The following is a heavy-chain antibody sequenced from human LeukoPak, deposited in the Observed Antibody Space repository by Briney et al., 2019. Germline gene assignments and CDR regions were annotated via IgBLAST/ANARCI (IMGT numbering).Heavy chain of an antibody. D-gene: IGHD3-10*01. Sequence: GGSLRLSCAASGFSSSSYWMYWVRQVPGKGPVWVSRINSDGSSKRYVESVEGRFTISRGTAENTLYLQMDNLGVDDTAVYYCARGETYLYYYNMDVWGKGTTVTVSS. CDR2: INSDGSSK. V-gene: IGHV3-74*01. CDR3: ARGETYLYYYNMDV. CDR1: GFSSSSYW. J-gene: IGHJ6*03.